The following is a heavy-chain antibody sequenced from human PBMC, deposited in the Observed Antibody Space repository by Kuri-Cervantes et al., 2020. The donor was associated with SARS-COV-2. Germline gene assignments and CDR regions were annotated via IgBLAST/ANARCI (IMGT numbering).Heavy chain of an antibody. CDR1: GYTLSTYG. V-gene: IGHV5-51*01. J-gene: IGHJ6*03. Sequence: GGSLRLSCKVTGYTLSTYGIGWVRQMSGKGLEWMGVIYPGDSDTRYSPSFQGQVTISADKSISTAYLQWSSLKASDTAMYYCARLRGQWLVPTGSYYYMDVWGKGTTVTVSS. CDR3: ARLRGQWLVPTGSYYYMDV. D-gene: IGHD6-19*01. CDR2: IYPGDSDT.